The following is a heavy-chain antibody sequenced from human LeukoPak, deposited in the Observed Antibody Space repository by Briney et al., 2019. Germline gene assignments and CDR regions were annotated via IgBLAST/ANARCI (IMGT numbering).Heavy chain of an antibody. Sequence: GGSLRLSCAASGFTFSSYWMHWVRQAPGKGLVWVSRINSDGSSTGYADSVKGRFTISRDNAKNTLYLQMNSLRAEDTAVYYCARDQPTYYDFWSGYYNHMDVWGKGTTVTVSS. CDR3: ARDQPTYYDFWSGYYNHMDV. J-gene: IGHJ6*03. D-gene: IGHD3-3*01. CDR2: INSDGSST. V-gene: IGHV3-74*01. CDR1: GFTFSSYW.